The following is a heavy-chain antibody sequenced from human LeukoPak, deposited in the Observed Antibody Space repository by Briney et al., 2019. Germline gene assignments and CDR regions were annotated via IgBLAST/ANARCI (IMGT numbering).Heavy chain of an antibody. V-gene: IGHV4-61*02. CDR3: ASNQEWLNAFDI. CDR2: IYTSGST. D-gene: IGHD3-3*01. J-gene: IGHJ3*02. CDR1: GGSISSGSYY. Sequence: SETLSLTCTVSGGSISSGSYYWSWIRHPAGKGLEWIGRIYTSGSTNYNPSLKSRVTISVDTSKNQFSLKLSSVTAADTAVYYCASNQEWLNAFDIWGQGTMVTVSS.